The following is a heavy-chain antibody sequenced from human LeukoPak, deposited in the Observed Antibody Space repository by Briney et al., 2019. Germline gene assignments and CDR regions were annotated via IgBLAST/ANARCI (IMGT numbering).Heavy chain of an antibody. CDR2: ISNSSSYI. CDR1: GFTFSSYS. Sequence: GGSLRLSCAASGFTFSSYSMNWVRQAPGKGLEWVSSISNSSSYIYYADSLKGRFTISRDNAKNSLYLQMNSLRAEDTAVYYCAREEYSGSYYFDYWGQGTLVTVSS. V-gene: IGHV3-21*01. J-gene: IGHJ4*02. CDR3: AREEYSGSYYFDY. D-gene: IGHD1-26*01.